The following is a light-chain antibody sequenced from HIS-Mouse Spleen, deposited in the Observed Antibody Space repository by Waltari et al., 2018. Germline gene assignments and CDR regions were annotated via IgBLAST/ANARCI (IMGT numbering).Light chain of an antibody. J-gene: IGKJ2*01. Sequence: EIVLTHSPATLSLSPGERATLSGRASQSVSSSYLAWYQQKPGQAPRLLIYGASSRATGIPDRFSGSGSGTDFTLTISRLEPEDFAVYYCQQYGSSPYTFGQGTKLEIK. CDR1: QSVSSSY. CDR2: GAS. V-gene: IGKV3-20*01. CDR3: QQYGSSPYT.